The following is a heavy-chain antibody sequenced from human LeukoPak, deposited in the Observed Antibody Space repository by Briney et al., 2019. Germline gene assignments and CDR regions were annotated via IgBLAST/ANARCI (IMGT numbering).Heavy chain of an antibody. D-gene: IGHD5-12*01. CDR3: ARAGDLIIVAMGAFDI. CDR1: GGSISSSSYY. J-gene: IGHJ3*02. CDR2: IYYSGST. Sequence: SETLSLTCTVSGGSISSSSYYWGWIRQPPGKGLEWIGSIYYSGSTYYNPSLKSRVTISVDRSKNQFSLKLSSVTAADTAVYYCARAGDLIIVAMGAFDIWGQGTMVTVSS. V-gene: IGHV4-39*07.